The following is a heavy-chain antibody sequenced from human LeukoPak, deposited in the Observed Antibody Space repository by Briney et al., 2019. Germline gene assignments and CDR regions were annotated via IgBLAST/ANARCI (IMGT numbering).Heavy chain of an antibody. Sequence: GGALRLSCAASGCTFDDYAMHWVRQAPGKGLEFVSLIRGNGGSTYYADSVKSRFTISRDNSKNSLYLQMNSLRTEDTDLYYCAKDDGGTYLFDYWGQGTLVTVSS. CDR1: GCTFDDYA. CDR3: AKDDGGTYLFDY. CDR2: IRGNGGST. J-gene: IGHJ4*02. V-gene: IGHV3-43*02. D-gene: IGHD1-26*01.